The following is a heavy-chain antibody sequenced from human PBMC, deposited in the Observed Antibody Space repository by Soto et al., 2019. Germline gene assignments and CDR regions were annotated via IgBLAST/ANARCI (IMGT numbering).Heavy chain of an antibody. D-gene: IGHD1-1*01. CDR3: ARWNGVPNWFDP. CDR2: IIPIFGTA. CDR1: GGTFSSYA. J-gene: IGHJ5*02. Sequence: GASVKVSCKASGGTFSSYAISWVRQAPGQGLEWMGGIIPIFGTANYAQKFQGRVTITADESTSTAYMELSSLRSEDTAVCYCARWNGVPNWFDPWGPGTLVTVSS. V-gene: IGHV1-69*13.